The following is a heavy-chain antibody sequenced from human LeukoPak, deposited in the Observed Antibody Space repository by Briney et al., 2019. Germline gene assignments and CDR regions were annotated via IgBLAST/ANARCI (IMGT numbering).Heavy chain of an antibody. V-gene: IGHV4-59*08. Sequence: SETLSLTCTVSGGSISSYYWSWVRQPPGKGLEWIGHIYYSGSTHYNPSLKSRVTISVDTSKNQFSLKLSSVTAADTAVYYCARHVGNSGSGSYLTYFDYWGQGTLVTVSS. CDR2: IYYSGST. J-gene: IGHJ4*02. D-gene: IGHD3-10*01. CDR1: GGSISSYY. CDR3: ARHVGNSGSGSYLTYFDY.